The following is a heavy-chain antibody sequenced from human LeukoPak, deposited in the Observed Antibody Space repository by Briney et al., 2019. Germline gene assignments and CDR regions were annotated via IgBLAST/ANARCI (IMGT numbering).Heavy chain of an antibody. V-gene: IGHV3-66*01. CDR3: ARESCSGGSCFSLQPHYFDY. D-gene: IGHD2-15*01. CDR1: GFTVSSNY. CDR2: IYSGGST. J-gene: IGHJ4*02. Sequence: GGSLRLSCAASGFTVSSNYMSWVRQAPGKGLEWVSVIYSGGSTYYADSVKGRFTISRDNSKNTLYLQMNSLRAEDTAMYYCARESCSGGSCFSLQPHYFDYWGQGTLVTVSS.